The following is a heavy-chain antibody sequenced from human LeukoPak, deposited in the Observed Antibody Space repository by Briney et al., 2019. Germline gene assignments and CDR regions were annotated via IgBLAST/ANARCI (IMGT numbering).Heavy chain of an antibody. CDR3: AKDRGDSNGWSYFDH. V-gene: IGHV3-23*01. Sequence: GGSLRLSCAAYGFTFSSYAMSWVSQAPGKGMEWVSAISGSGGATYYADSVKGRFTISRDTSKNTLDLQMNSLRAEDTAVYYCAKDRGDSNGWSYFDHWGQGTPVTVSS. CDR2: ISGSGGAT. CDR1: GFTFSSYA. D-gene: IGHD6-19*01. J-gene: IGHJ4*02.